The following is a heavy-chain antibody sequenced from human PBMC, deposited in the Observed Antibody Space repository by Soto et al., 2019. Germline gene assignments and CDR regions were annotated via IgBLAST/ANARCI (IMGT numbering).Heavy chain of an antibody. Sequence: GASVKVSCKASGDTFSSYAISWVRQAPGQGLEWMGGIIPIFGTANYAQKFQGRVTITADKSTSTAYMELSSLRSEDTAVYYCARVEVDIVATTNYYFDYWGQGTLVTVSS. CDR2: IIPIFGTA. J-gene: IGHJ4*02. CDR1: GDTFSSYA. CDR3: ARVEVDIVATTNYYFDY. D-gene: IGHD5-12*01. V-gene: IGHV1-69*06.